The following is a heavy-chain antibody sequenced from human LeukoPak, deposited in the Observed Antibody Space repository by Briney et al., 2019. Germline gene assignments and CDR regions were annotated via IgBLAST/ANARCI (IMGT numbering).Heavy chain of an antibody. D-gene: IGHD3-10*01. V-gene: IGHV3-53*01. CDR2: IYSGGST. CDR3: AREDYRGY. CDR1: GFTFSSYA. Sequence: GSLRLSCAASGFTFSSYAMSWVRQAPGKGLEWVSVIYSGGSTYYADSVKGRFTISRDNSKNTLYLQMNSLRAEDTAVYYCAREDYRGYWGQGTLVTVSS. J-gene: IGHJ4*02.